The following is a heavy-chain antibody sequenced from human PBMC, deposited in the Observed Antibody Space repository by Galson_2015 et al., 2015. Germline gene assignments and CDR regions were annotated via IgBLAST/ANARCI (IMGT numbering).Heavy chain of an antibody. CDR2: ISYDGSNK. CDR1: GFTFSSYA. V-gene: IGHV3-30*01. Sequence: SLRLSCAASGFTFSSYAMHWVRQAPGKGLEWVAVISYDGSNKYYADSVKGRFTISRDNSKNTLYLQMNSLRAEDTAAYYCARGRGYFDWLLRGNWFDPWGQGTLVTVSS. D-gene: IGHD3-9*01. CDR3: ARGRGYFDWLLRGNWFDP. J-gene: IGHJ5*02.